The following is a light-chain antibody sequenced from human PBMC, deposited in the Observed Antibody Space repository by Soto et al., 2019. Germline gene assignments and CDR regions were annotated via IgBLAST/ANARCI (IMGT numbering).Light chain of an antibody. CDR2: EVS. V-gene: IGLV2-14*01. J-gene: IGLJ2*01. Sequence: QSALTQPASVSGSPGQSITISCTGTSSDVGGYNYVSWYQQHPGKAPKLMIYEVSNRPSGVSNRLFGSKSGNTASLTISGRQAEDEADYYYSSYTSSSSSVVFGGGTKLTVL. CDR3: SSYTSSSSSVV. CDR1: SSDVGGYNY.